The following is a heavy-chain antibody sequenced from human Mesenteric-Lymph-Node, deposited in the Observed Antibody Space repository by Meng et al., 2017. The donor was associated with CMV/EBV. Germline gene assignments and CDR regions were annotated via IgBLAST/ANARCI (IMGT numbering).Heavy chain of an antibody. Sequence: GESLKISCSASGFTFSDYAMNWVRQAPGKGLEWVSSISSSSSLIHYADSVKGRFTISRDNAKNPLYLQMNSLRAEDTAVYYCVRDRYQDPTFDYWGQGTLVTVSS. CDR1: GFTFSDYA. CDR3: VRDRYQDPTFDY. J-gene: IGHJ4*02. D-gene: IGHD2-2*01. V-gene: IGHV3-21*01. CDR2: ISSSSSLI.